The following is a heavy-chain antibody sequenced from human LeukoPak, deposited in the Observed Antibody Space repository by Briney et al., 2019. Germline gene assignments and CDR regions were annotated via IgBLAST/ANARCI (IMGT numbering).Heavy chain of an antibody. Sequence: GGSLRLSCAASGFTFSGSAMHWVRQASGKGLEWVGRIRSKANSYATAYAASVEVRFTISRDDSKHTAYLQTNSLKTEHTAVYYCTTPYYDVLTGYYGYWGQGTLVTVSS. CDR3: TTPYYDVLTGYYGY. J-gene: IGHJ4*02. CDR1: GFTFSGSA. V-gene: IGHV3-73*01. D-gene: IGHD3-9*01. CDR2: IRSKANSYAT.